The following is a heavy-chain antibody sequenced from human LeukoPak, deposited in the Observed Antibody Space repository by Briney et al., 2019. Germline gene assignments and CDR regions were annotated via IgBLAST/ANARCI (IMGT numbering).Heavy chain of an antibody. D-gene: IGHD3-10*01. J-gene: IGHJ4*02. CDR2: IYSGGGT. Sequence: GGSLRLSCAASGFTVISSYMSWVRQAPGKGLEWVSVIYSGGGTYYGDSVEGRFTISRDSSKNTLHLQMNSLGDEDTAVYYCAKDWVVRGVISYWGQGTLVTVSS. V-gene: IGHV3-53*05. CDR3: AKDWVVRGVISY. CDR1: GFTVISSY.